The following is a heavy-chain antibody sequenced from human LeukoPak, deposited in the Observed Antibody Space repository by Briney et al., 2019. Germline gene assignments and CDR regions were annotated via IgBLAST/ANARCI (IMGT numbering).Heavy chain of an antibody. CDR2: ISGSGDST. CDR3: ARNVSGQYFDI. Sequence: GGSRRLSCAAYGFTLSSYAMDWVRQAPGKGLECISAISGSGDSTYYADSVKGRFTISRDNSKNTLYLQMNSLRAEDTAFYYCARNVSGQYFDIWGRGTLVTVSS. CDR1: GFTLSSYA. V-gene: IGHV3-23*01. D-gene: IGHD2/OR15-2a*01. J-gene: IGHJ2*01.